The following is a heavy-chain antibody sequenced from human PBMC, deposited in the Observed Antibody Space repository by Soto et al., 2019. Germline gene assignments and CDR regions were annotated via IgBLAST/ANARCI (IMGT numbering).Heavy chain of an antibody. J-gene: IGHJ4*02. Sequence: QVQLVQSGAEVKEPGASVKVSCKASGYTFITYGMSWVRQAPGQGLDWMGWISTYNGDTKYADRLQGRVTMTTDTTTSTAYMELRSLRSDDTAVYYCARGPTDYYDKSGDYSWDYWGQGTLVTVSS. D-gene: IGHD3-22*01. CDR3: ARGPTDYYDKSGDYSWDY. CDR1: GYTFITYG. CDR2: ISTYNGDT. V-gene: IGHV1-18*01.